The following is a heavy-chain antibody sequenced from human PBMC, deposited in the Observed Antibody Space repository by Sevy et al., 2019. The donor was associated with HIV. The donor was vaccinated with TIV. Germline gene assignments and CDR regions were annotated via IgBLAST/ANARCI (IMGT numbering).Heavy chain of an antibody. CDR3: ARVRGYDFWSGYPIYYYYGMDV. CDR1: GYTFTGYY. CDR2: INPNSGGT. Sequence: ASVKVSCKASGYTFTGYYMHWVRQAPGQGLEWMGWINPNSGGTNYPQKFQGRVTMTRDTSISTAYMELSRLRSDDTAVYYCARVRGYDFWSGYPIYYYYGMDVWGQGTTVTVSS. D-gene: IGHD3-3*01. V-gene: IGHV1-2*02. J-gene: IGHJ6*02.